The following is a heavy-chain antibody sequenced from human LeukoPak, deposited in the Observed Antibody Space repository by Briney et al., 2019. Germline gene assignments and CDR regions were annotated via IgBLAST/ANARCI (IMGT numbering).Heavy chain of an antibody. Sequence: WASVKVSCKASGYTFTSYYMHWVRQAPGQGLEWMGIINPSGGSTSYAQKFQGRVTMTRDTSTSTVYMELSRLRSEDTAVYYCARGTYYDFWSGYPDVWGQGTTVTVSS. J-gene: IGHJ6*02. CDR1: GYTFTSYY. V-gene: IGHV1-46*01. CDR3: ARGTYYDFWSGYPDV. D-gene: IGHD3-3*01. CDR2: INPSGGST.